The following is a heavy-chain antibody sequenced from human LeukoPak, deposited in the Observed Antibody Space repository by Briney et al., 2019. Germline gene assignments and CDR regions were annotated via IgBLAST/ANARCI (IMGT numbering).Heavy chain of an antibody. J-gene: IGHJ4*02. CDR2: IYTSEST. CDR3: ATLVSTRYYFDY. Sequence: KSSETLSLTCSVSGGSISSSNYYWSWIRQPAGKGLEWIGRIYTSESTNYNPSLKSRVTISVDTSKNQFSLRLTSVTAADTAVYFCATLVSTRYYFDYWGQGTLVTAST. CDR1: GGSISSSNYY. V-gene: IGHV4-61*02. D-gene: IGHD5/OR15-5a*01.